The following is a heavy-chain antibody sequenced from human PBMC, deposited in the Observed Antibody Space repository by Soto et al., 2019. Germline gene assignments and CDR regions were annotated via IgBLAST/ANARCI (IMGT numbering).Heavy chain of an antibody. CDR2: ISGNGRII. CDR3: ARDFDADSRTDFDY. V-gene: IGHV3-11*01. Sequence: QVQLVESGGGLVKPGGSLRLSCATSGFIFSDYYMHWIRQAPGKGLEWISYISGNGRIIQYADSAKGRFTISRDNAHNSLYLQMNGLRAEDTALYFCARDFDADSRTDFDYWGQGTLVTVSS. D-gene: IGHD4-17*01. CDR1: GFIFSDYY. J-gene: IGHJ4*02.